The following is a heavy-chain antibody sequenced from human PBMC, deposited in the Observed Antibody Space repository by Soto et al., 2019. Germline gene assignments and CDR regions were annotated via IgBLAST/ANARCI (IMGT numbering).Heavy chain of an antibody. CDR3: ARDPILTGYYSHFDY. D-gene: IGHD3-9*01. J-gene: IGHJ4*02. Sequence: GGSLRLSCAASGFTFSSYSMNWVRQAPGKGLEWVSYISSSSSTIYYADSVKGRFTISRDNAKNSLYLQMNSLRAEDTAVYYCARDPILTGYYSHFDYWGQGTLVTVSS. V-gene: IGHV3-48*01. CDR1: GFTFSSYS. CDR2: ISSSSSTI.